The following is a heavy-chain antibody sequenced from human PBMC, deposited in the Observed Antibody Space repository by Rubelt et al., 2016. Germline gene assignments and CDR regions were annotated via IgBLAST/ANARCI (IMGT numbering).Heavy chain of an antibody. V-gene: IGHV4-61*01. Sequence: QQQLQESGPGLVKPLETLSLTCTVSGGSISSSIYYWSWIRQPPGKGLEWIGYIYYSGSTNYSPSLKSRDTISVDTSKNQFALKLSYVAAAETAVDYCAGCLVEFRYWGQGTLVTVSS. CDR2: IYYSGST. D-gene: IGHD1-26*01. CDR3: AGCLVEFRY. CDR1: GGSISSSIYY. J-gene: IGHJ4*02.